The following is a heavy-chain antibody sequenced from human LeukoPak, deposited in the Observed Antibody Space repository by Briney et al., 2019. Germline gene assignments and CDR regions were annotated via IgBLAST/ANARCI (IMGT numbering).Heavy chain of an antibody. CDR2: IYSGGST. D-gene: IGHD3-10*01. V-gene: IGHV3-66*01. CDR1: GFTFSSYA. CDR3: ARAPYYGSGSRHFDY. J-gene: IGHJ4*02. Sequence: PGGSLRLSCAASGFTFSSYAMNWVRQAPGKGLEWASVIYSGGSTYYADSVKGRFTISRDNSKNTLYLQMNSLRAEDTAVYYCARAPYYGSGSRHFDYWGQGTLVTVSS.